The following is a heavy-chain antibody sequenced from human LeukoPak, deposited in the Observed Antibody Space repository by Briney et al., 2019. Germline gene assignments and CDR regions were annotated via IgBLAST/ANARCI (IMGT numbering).Heavy chain of an antibody. CDR1: GYTFTSYG. CDR2: ISAYNGNT. Sequence: GASVKVSCTASGYTFTSYGISWVRKAPGHGLEWLGWISAYNGNTNYAQKLQGRVTMTTDTSTSTAYMELRSLRSDDTAVYYCARDRAGYSYGPTWPIDYWGQGTLVTVSS. D-gene: IGHD5-18*01. CDR3: ARDRAGYSYGPTWPIDY. J-gene: IGHJ4*02. V-gene: IGHV1-18*04.